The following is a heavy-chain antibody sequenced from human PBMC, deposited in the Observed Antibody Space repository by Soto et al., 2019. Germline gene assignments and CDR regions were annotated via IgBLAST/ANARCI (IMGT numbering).Heavy chain of an antibody. J-gene: IGHJ6*02. Sequence: PSETLSLTCTVSGGSISSSSYYWGWIRQPPGKGLEWIGSIYYSGSTYYNPSLKSRVTISVDTSKNQFSLKLSSVTAADTAVYYCARTLYSSSREYGMDVWGQGTTVTVSS. CDR2: IYYSGST. CDR3: ARTLYSSSREYGMDV. V-gene: IGHV4-39*01. D-gene: IGHD6-13*01. CDR1: GGSISSSSYY.